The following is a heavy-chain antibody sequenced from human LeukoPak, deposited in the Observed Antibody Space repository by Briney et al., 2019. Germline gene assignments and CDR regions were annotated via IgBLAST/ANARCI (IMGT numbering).Heavy chain of an antibody. CDR1: GGSISSSSYY. CDR2: IYYSGST. D-gene: IGHD3-3*01. CDR3: ARLYPPNYYDFWSGYYIENWFDP. V-gene: IGHV4-39*01. J-gene: IGHJ5*02. Sequence: PSETLSLTCTVSGGSISSSSYYWGWIRQPPGKGLEWIGSIYYSGSTYYNPSLKSRVTISVDTSKNQFSLKLSSVTTADTAVYYCARLYPPNYYDFWSGYYIENWFDPWGQGTLVTVSS.